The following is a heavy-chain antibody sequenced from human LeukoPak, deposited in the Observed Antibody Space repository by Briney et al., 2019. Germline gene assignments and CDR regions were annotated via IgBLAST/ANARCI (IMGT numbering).Heavy chain of an antibody. D-gene: IGHD5-18*01. V-gene: IGHV4-59*01. CDR2: IYYSGST. J-gene: IGHJ4*02. Sequence: SETLSLTCTVSGGSISSYYWSWIRQPPGKGLEWIGYIYYSGSTNYNPSPMSRVTISVDTSKNQFSLKLSSVTAADTAVYYCARSGYSYGHYFDYWGQGALVTVSS. CDR3: ARSGYSYGHYFDY. CDR1: GGSISSYY.